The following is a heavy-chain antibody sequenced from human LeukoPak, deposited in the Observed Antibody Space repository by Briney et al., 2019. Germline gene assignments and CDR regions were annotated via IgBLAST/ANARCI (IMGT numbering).Heavy chain of an antibody. Sequence: GRSLRLSCAASGFTFDDYAMHWVPQAPGKGLEWVSGISWNSGSIGYADSVKGRLTISRDNAKNSLYLQMNSLRAEDTALYYCAKEYSGYDSLFDYWGQGTLVTVSS. V-gene: IGHV3-9*01. J-gene: IGHJ4*02. CDR1: GFTFDDYA. CDR2: ISWNSGSI. CDR3: AKEYSGYDSLFDY. D-gene: IGHD5-12*01.